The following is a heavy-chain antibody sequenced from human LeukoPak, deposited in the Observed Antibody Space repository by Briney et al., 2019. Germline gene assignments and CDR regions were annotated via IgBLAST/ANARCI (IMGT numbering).Heavy chain of an antibody. Sequence: ASVKVSCKVSGYTLTELSMHWVRQAPGKGLEWMGGFDPEDGETIYAQKFQGRVTMTEDTSTDTAYMELSSLRSEDTAVYYCATSYAGGAHAFDIWGQETMVTVSS. CDR2: FDPEDGET. V-gene: IGHV1-24*01. D-gene: IGHD3-16*01. J-gene: IGHJ3*02. CDR3: ATSYAGGAHAFDI. CDR1: GYTLTELS.